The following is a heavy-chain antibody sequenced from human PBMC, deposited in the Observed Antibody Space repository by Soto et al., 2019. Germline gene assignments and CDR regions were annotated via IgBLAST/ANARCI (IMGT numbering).Heavy chain of an antibody. V-gene: IGHV3-23*01. CDR2: ASGTGGGT. CDR3: AKHQEGFYSFDY. Sequence: GGSLRLSCAASGFTFTKYTLSWVRQAPGRGLEWVSSASGTGGGTYYADSAKGRFTISRDYSNNMLFLQMSSLRAEDTAVYYCAKHQEGFYSFDYWGQGALVTVSS. CDR1: GFTFTKYT. J-gene: IGHJ4*02.